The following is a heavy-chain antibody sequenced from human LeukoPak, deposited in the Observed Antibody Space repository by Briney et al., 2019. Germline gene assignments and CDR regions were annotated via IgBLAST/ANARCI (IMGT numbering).Heavy chain of an antibody. J-gene: IGHJ4*02. Sequence: HSGGSLRLSCAASGFTFSSYWMHWVRQAPGKGLVWVSRINNDGTSTSYADSVKGRFTISRDSAKNSLYLQMNSLRAEDTAVYYCASLMTTVTIPDYWGQGTLVTVSS. CDR1: GFTFSSYW. CDR3: ASLMTTVTIPDY. D-gene: IGHD4-17*01. V-gene: IGHV3-74*01. CDR2: INNDGTST.